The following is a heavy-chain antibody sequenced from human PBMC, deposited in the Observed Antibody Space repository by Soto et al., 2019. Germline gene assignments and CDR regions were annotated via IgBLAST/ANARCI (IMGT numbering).Heavy chain of an antibody. CDR2: ISWKDDK. CDR3: APRYAGNYYRWYFDS. J-gene: IGHJ4*02. D-gene: IGHD3-10*01. Sequence: SGPTLVHPTQTLTLTCTYSGFSLTTSGAGVGWIRQPPGKALEWLALISWKDDKRYNPGLESRLTITKDNSKNQVILTLTNMDPVYTATYFCAPRYAGNYYRWYFDSWGQGTLVTVSS. CDR1: GFSLTTSGAG. V-gene: IGHV2-5*01.